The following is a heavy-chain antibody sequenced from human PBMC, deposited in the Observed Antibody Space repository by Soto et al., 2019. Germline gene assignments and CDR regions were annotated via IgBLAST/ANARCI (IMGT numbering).Heavy chain of an antibody. V-gene: IGHV3-53*01. CDR2: IHSDANT. J-gene: IGHJ5*01. CDR1: GFNVSSNS. Sequence: PGGSLRLSCAASGFNVSSNSMNWVRQAPGKGLEWLSLIHSDANTKYADSVKGRFTVSRDSSENKFYLQMSGLRAEDTAVYYCARHVWLESWGQGTLVTVS. CDR3: ARHVWLES.